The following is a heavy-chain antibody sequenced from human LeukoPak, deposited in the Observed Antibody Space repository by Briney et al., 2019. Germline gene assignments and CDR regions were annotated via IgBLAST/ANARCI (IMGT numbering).Heavy chain of an antibody. CDR3: AKSNNYYDSSGPYAFDI. V-gene: IGHV3-30*02. D-gene: IGHD3-22*01. J-gene: IGHJ3*02. CDR1: GFTFSSYG. Sequence: GGSLRLSCAASGFTFSSYGMHWVRQAPGKGLEWVAFIRYDGSSKYYADSVKGRFTISRDNSKNTLYLQMNSLRAEDTAVYYCAKSNNYYDSSGPYAFDIWGQGTMVTVSS. CDR2: IRYDGSSK.